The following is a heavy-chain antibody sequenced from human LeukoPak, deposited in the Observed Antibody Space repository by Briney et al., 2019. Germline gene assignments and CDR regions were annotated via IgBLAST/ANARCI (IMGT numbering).Heavy chain of an antibody. CDR3: ARNFDIKGFVP. Sequence: ASVKVSCKASGYTFTGYYMNWVGQAPGQGLEWMGWINSDSGFTKYAQKFQGRVTMTRDTSITTVYMDLTRLTSDDTAVYYCARNFDIKGFVPWGQGTLVTVSS. CDR2: INSDSGFT. V-gene: IGHV1-2*02. J-gene: IGHJ5*02. CDR1: GYTFTGYY. D-gene: IGHD3-9*01.